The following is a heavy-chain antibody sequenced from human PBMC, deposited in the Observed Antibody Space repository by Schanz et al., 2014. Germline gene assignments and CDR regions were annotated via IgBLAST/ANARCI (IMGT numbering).Heavy chain of an antibody. J-gene: IGHJ5*02. CDR3: ARPALWFGDNCFDP. V-gene: IGHV3-23*01. D-gene: IGHD3-10*01. CDR2: ISDSGDTA. CDR1: GFTFTNYA. Sequence: DVQLLESGGGLVQPGGSLRLSCAASGFTFTNYAMSWVRQAPGKGLEWVSLISDSGDTAYYADSVRGRFTISRDNAENTLYLQMNSLRAEDTAVYYCARPALWFGDNCFDPWGQGTLLTVSS.